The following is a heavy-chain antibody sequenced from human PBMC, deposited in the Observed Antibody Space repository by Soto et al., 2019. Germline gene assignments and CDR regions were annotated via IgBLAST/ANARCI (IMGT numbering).Heavy chain of an antibody. V-gene: IGHV3-74*01. J-gene: IGHJ6*02. D-gene: IGHD1-1*01. CDR2: IKSDGSST. CDR1: GFTFSSYW. Sequence: PGGSLRLSCAASGFTFSSYWMHWVRQAPGEGLVWVSRIKSDGSSTTYADSVKGRFTISRDTAKNTLYLQMNSLRAEDTAVYYCARGVGSTGGDYYYGMDVWGQGTTLTVSS. CDR3: ARGVGSTGGDYYYGMDV.